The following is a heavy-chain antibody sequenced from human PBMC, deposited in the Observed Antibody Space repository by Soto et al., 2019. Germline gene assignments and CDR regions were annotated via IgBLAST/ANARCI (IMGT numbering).Heavy chain of an antibody. CDR3: ARGGRLNWYLDL. CDR2: INSDGSST. Sequence: EVQLVESGGGLVQPGGSLRLSCAASGFTFSSYWMHWVRQAPGKGLVWVSRINSDGSSTNYADSVKGRFTISRDNAKNTLYLQMNSLRAEDTAVYYCARGGRLNWYLDLWGRGTLVTVS. D-gene: IGHD1-26*01. J-gene: IGHJ2*01. V-gene: IGHV3-74*01. CDR1: GFTFSSYW.